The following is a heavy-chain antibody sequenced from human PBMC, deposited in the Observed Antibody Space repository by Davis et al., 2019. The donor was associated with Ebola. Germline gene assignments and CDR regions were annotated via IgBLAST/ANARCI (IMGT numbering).Heavy chain of an antibody. D-gene: IGHD3-10*01. CDR2: MNPNSGNT. CDR1: GYTFTSYD. V-gene: IGHV1-8*03. J-gene: IGHJ5*02. CDR3: ARRGITMVRGKYNWFDP. Sequence: ASVKVSCKASGYTFTSYDINWVRQATGQGLEWMGWMNPNSGNTGYAQKFQGRVTITRNTSISTAYMELSSLRSEDTAVYYCARRGITMVRGKYNWFDPWGQGTLVTVSS.